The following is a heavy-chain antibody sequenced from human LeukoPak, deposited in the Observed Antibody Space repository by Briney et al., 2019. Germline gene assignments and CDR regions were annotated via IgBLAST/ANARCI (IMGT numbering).Heavy chain of an antibody. CDR1: GYTFTSYG. CDR3: AREPRRLKYRVGAGNPAALFDY. D-gene: IGHD1-26*01. J-gene: IGHJ4*02. CDR2: ISAYNGNT. V-gene: IGHV1-18*01. Sequence: GASVKVSCKASGYTFTSYGISWVRQAPGQGLEWMGWISAYNGNTNYAQKLQGRVTMTTDTSTSTAYMELRSLRSDDTAVYYCAREPRRLKYRVGAGNPAALFDYWGQGTLVTVSS.